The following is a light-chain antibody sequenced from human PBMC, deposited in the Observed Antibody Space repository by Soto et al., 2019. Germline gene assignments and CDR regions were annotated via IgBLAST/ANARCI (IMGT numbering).Light chain of an antibody. J-gene: IGKJ5*01. CDR1: QSVSSSY. Sequence: EIVLTQSPGTLSLSPGERATLSCRASQSVSSSYLAWYQQKPGQAPRLLIYGASSRATGIPDRFSGSGSGTDFSLTISRLEPEDFAVYYCQQYGSSPPITFVQGTRLESK. CDR2: GAS. V-gene: IGKV3-20*01. CDR3: QQYGSSPPIT.